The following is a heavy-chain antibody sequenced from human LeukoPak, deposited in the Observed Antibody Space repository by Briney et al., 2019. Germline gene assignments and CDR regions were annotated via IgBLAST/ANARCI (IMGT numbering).Heavy chain of an antibody. V-gene: IGHV4-39*07. D-gene: IGHD5-24*01. CDR2: IYYSGST. J-gene: IGHJ4*02. CDR1: GGSISSSSYY. Sequence: PSETLSLTCTVSGGSISSSSYYWGWIRQPPGKGLEWIGSIYYSGSTYYNPSLKSRVTISVDTSKKQFSLNLNSVTAADTAVYYCARGGEDGYPFDYWGQGTLVTVSS. CDR3: ARGGEDGYPFDY.